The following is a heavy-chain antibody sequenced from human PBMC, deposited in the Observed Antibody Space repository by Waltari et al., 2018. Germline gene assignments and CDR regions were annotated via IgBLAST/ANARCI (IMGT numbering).Heavy chain of an antibody. J-gene: IGHJ4*02. CDR1: GYTFTNFY. Sequence: QVQLVQSGAELKNPGASVRVSCKTSGYTFTNFYFHWLRQAPGQGLEWMGWIHPGGGDTNYAQKFQGRVTLTRDTSIDTAYLELNGLTSDDTAIYYCARDHNWGPDYWGQGTLVTVSS. CDR2: IHPGGGDT. V-gene: IGHV1-2*02. D-gene: IGHD7-27*01. CDR3: ARDHNWGPDY.